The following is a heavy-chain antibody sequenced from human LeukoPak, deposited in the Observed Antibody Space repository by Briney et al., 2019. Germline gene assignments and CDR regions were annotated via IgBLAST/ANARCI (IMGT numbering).Heavy chain of an antibody. V-gene: IGHV3-23*01. CDR1: GFIFSNYA. CDR3: TKHMSVTNYYYD. Sequence: GGSLRLSCAASGFIFSNYAMSWLRQAPGKGLEWVSSITGSGVTTYYTDSVKGRFTISRDNSRNTLYLQISSLRAEDTALYYCTKHMSVTNYYYDWGQGTLVTVSS. J-gene: IGHJ4*02. CDR2: ITGSGVTT. D-gene: IGHD3-22*01.